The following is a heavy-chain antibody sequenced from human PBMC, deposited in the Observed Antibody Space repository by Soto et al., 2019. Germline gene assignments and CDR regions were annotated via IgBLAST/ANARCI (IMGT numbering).Heavy chain of an antibody. CDR1: GFTFSSYA. J-gene: IGHJ4*02. CDR2: ISGSGDST. Sequence: EVQLLESGGGLVQPGGSLRLSCAASGFTFSSYAMRWVRQAPVKGLEWVSAISGSGDSTYYADSVKGRFTISRDNSKNTLYLQMNSLRAEDTSVYYCARRGSGIYGDYWGQGNLVTVSS. CDR3: ARRGSGIYGDY. V-gene: IGHV3-23*01. D-gene: IGHD1-26*01.